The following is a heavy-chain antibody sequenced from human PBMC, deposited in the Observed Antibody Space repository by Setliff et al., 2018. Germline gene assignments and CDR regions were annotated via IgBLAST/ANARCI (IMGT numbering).Heavy chain of an antibody. J-gene: IGHJ4*02. Sequence: PSETLSLTCTVSGGSISSGDYYWSWIRQPPGKGLEWIGYIYYSGSTYYNTSLKSRVTISVDTSKNQFSLTLSSVTAADTAVYYCARDLSGPTSTLFDYWGQGTLVTVSS. CDR1: GGSISSGDYY. D-gene: IGHD6-25*01. V-gene: IGHV4-30-4*08. CDR3: ARDLSGPTSTLFDY. CDR2: IYYSGST.